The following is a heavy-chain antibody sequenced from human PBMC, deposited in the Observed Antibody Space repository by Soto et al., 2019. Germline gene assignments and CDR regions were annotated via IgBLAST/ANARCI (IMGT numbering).Heavy chain of an antibody. Sequence: GGSLRLSCAASGFTFSSYAMHWVRQAPGKGLEWVAVISYDGSNKYYADSVKGRFTISRDNSKNTLYLQMNSLRAEDAAVYYCARDRQYSSSWLDYWGQGTLVTVSS. CDR1: GFTFSSYA. J-gene: IGHJ4*02. CDR2: ISYDGSNK. CDR3: ARDRQYSSSWLDY. D-gene: IGHD6-13*01. V-gene: IGHV3-30-3*01.